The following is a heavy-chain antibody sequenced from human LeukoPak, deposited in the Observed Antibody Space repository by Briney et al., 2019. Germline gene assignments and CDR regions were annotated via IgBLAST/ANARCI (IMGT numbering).Heavy chain of an antibody. CDR3: ARDDYDDCDY. Sequence: ASVTVSRSASGYTFTAYGTTRVRQPPGQGLEWMGWISAYNGNTNYAQKFHVRVTMTTDTSASTAYMELRSLRSDDTAVYYCARDDYDDCDYWGQGTLVTVSS. V-gene: IGHV1-18*01. D-gene: IGHD4-17*01. CDR1: GYTFTAYG. J-gene: IGHJ4*02. CDR2: ISAYNGNT.